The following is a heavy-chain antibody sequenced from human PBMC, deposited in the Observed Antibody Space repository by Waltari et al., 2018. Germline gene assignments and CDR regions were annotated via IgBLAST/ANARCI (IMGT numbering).Heavy chain of an antibody. J-gene: IGHJ4*02. CDR2: FIPIFGTA. V-gene: IGHV1-69*15. Sequence: QVQLVQSGAEVKKPGSSVKVSCKASGGTFSSYAISWVRQAPGQGLEWMGRFIPIFGTANNAQKVQGRVTITADESTSTAYMELSSLRSEDTAVYYCARDGHYDSSGYYYDYWGQGTLVTVSS. D-gene: IGHD3-22*01. CDR3: ARDGHYDSSGYYYDY. CDR1: GGTFSSYA.